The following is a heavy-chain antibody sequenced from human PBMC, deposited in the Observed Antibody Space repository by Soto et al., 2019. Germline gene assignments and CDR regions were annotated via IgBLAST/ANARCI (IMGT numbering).Heavy chain of an antibody. J-gene: IGHJ4*02. CDR3: ARDLYSSGWYCLDY. CDR2: INAGNGNT. CDR1: GYTFTSYA. V-gene: IGHV1-3*01. Sequence: QVQLVQSGAEVKKPGASVKVSCKASGYTFTSYAMHWVRQAPGQRLEWMGSINAGNGNTKYSQKFQGRVTITRDTSASTAYMELSSLRSEDTAVYYCARDLYSSGWYCLDYWGQGTLVTVSS. D-gene: IGHD6-19*01.